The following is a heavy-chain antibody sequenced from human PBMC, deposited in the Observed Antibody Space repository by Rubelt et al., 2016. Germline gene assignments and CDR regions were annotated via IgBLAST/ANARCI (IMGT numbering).Heavy chain of an antibody. D-gene: IGHD3-16*01. V-gene: IGHV4-39*01. CDR3: ARLAYKSLAWDS. CDR1: GGSISGTNYF. Sequence: QLQLQESGPGLMKPSEALSLACTVSGGSISGTNYFWGWIRQPPGQGLEWIGRIYYSGSNYYNPSLKSRVNIFVDTSNNQFSLELTSVTAADTAVYYCARLAYKSLAWDSWGQGTLVTVSS. J-gene: IGHJ5*01. CDR2: IYYSGSN.